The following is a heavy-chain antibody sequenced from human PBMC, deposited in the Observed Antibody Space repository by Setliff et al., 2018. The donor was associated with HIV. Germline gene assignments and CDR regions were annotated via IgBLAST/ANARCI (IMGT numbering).Heavy chain of an antibody. CDR1: GYTFTDYF. CDR3: ARGALPYYDILTGYYHPLYMDV. CDR2: IIPIFGTA. D-gene: IGHD3-9*01. Sequence: SVKVSCKASGYTFTDYFMHWVRQAPGQGLEWMGGIIPIFGTANYAQKFQGRVTITADESTSTAYMELSSLRSEDTAVYYCARGALPYYDILTGYYHPLYMDVWGKGTTVTVSS. J-gene: IGHJ6*03. V-gene: IGHV1-69*13.